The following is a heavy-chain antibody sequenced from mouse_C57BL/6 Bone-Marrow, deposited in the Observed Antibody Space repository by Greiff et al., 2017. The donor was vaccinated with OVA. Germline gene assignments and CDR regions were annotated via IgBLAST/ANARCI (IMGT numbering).Heavy chain of an antibody. CDR2: INSDGGST. J-gene: IGHJ3*01. V-gene: IGHV5-2*03. CDR1: EYEFPSHD. Sequence: EVMLVESGGGLVQPGESLKLSCESNEYEFPSHDMSWVRKTPEKRLEWVAAINSDGGSTYYPDTMESRFIISRDNTKKTLYLQMSSLRSEDTALYYCVSVYNAWFAYWGQGTLVTVSA. D-gene: IGHD2-1*01. CDR3: VSVYNAWFAY.